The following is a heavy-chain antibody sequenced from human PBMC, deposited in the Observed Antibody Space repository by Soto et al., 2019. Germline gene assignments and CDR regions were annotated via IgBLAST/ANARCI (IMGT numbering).Heavy chain of an antibody. D-gene: IGHD5-12*01. Sequence: SVKVSCKASGGTFSTSTFTWVRQAPGQGLEWMGRTIPILDVADYAQDFQGRVTITADESTSTAYMELTSLTSKDTAVYYCARDSPIGSTYSGYDAIDSWGQGTLVTVSS. V-gene: IGHV1-69*04. CDR1: GGTFSTST. J-gene: IGHJ4*02. CDR3: ARDSPIGSTYSGYDAIDS. CDR2: TIPILDVA.